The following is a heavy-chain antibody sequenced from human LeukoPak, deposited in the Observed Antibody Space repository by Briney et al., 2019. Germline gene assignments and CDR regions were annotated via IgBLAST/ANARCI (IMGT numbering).Heavy chain of an antibody. D-gene: IGHD5-18*01. V-gene: IGHV4-34*01. CDR1: GGSFSGYY. CDR2: INHSGST. Sequence: SETLSLTCAVYGGSFSGYYWSWIRQPPGKGLEWIGEINHSGSTNYNPSLKSRVTISVDTSKNQFSLKLSSVTAADTAVYYCARQTAKNVDTARFDSWGQGTLVTVSS. CDR3: ARQTAKNVDTARFDS. J-gene: IGHJ4*02.